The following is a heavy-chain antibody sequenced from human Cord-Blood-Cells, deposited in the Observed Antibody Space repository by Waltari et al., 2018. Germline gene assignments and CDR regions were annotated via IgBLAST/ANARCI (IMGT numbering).Heavy chain of an antibody. Sequence: EVQLLESGGGLVQPGGSLRLSCAASGFTFSSYAMSWVRQAPGKGLEWVSAISGSGGSTYYADSGKGRFTISRDNSKNTLYLQMNSLRAEDTAVYYCAKVPDYGDYEKGAFDIWGQGTMVTVSS. CDR1: GFTFSSYA. J-gene: IGHJ3*02. CDR2: ISGSGGST. D-gene: IGHD4-17*01. CDR3: AKVPDYGDYEKGAFDI. V-gene: IGHV3-23*01.